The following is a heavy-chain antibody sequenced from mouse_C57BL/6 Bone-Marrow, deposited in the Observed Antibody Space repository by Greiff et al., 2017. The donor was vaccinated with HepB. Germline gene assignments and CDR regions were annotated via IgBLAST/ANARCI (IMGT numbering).Heavy chain of an antibody. J-gene: IGHJ2*01. CDR3: TRDGGWDYFDY. CDR1: GFTFSSYA. V-gene: IGHV5-9-1*02. D-gene: IGHD3-3*01. Sequence: EVQVVESGEGLVKPGGSLKLSCAASGFTFSSYAMSWVRQTPEKRLEWVAYISSGGDYIYYADTVKGLFTISRDNARNTLYLQMSILKSEDTAMYYCTRDGGWDYFDYWGQGTTLTVSS. CDR2: ISSGGDYI.